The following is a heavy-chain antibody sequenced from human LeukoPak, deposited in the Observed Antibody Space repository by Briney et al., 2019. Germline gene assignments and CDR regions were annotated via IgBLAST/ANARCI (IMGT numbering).Heavy chain of an antibody. V-gene: IGHV1-24*01. D-gene: IGHD6-13*01. CDR1: GYTLTELS. CDR2: FDPEDGET. J-gene: IGHJ4*02. Sequence: GASVKVSCKVSGYTLTELSMHWVRQAPGKGLEWMGGFDPEDGETIYAQKFQGRVTMTEDTSTDTAYMELSSLRSEDKAVYYCATDLRYSSSWYKFDYWGQGTLVTVSS. CDR3: ATDLRYSSSWYKFDY.